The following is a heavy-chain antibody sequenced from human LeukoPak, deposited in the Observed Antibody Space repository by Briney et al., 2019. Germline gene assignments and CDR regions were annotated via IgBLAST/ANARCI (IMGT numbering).Heavy chain of an antibody. CDR1: GFTVSSNY. Sequence: GGSLRLSCAASGFTVSSNYMSWVRQAPGKGLEWVSVIYSGGSTYYADSVKGRFTISRHNSKNTLYLQMNSLRAEDTAVYYCARAIAVAGQYYFAYWGQGTLVTVSS. D-gene: IGHD6-19*01. CDR2: IYSGGST. CDR3: ARAIAVAGQYYFAY. V-gene: IGHV3-53*04. J-gene: IGHJ4*02.